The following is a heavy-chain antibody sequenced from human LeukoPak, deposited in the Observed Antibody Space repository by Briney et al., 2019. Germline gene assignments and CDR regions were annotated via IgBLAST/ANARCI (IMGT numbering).Heavy chain of an antibody. CDR2: IHHSGAT. CDR3: ARDKGVERLGGVYFDS. Sequence: SETLSLTCTVSGDSVNTDYWDWIRQPAGKGLEWIGRIHHSGATNYNPSLKSRVTMSVDTSKNQFSLILRSVTAADTAVYYCARDKGVERLGGVYFDSWGQGTLVIVSS. D-gene: IGHD1-26*01. CDR1: GDSVNTDY. J-gene: IGHJ4*02. V-gene: IGHV4-4*07.